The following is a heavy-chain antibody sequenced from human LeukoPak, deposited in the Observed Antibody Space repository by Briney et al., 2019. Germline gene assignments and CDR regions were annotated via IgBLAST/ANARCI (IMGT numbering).Heavy chain of an antibody. D-gene: IGHD3-22*01. CDR3: ARWDYDSSGYYYGAY. J-gene: IGHJ4*02. V-gene: IGHV1-8*01. CDR2: MNPNSGNT. Sequence: ASVKVSCRASRYTFTNYDINWVRQATGQGLEWMGWMNPNSGNTGYAQKFQGRVTMTRNTSISTAYMEPSSLRSEDTAVYYCARWDYDSSGYYYGAYWGQGTLVTVSS. CDR1: RYTFTNYD.